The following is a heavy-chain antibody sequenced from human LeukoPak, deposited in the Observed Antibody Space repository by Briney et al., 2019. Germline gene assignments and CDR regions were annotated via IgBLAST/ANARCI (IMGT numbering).Heavy chain of an antibody. D-gene: IGHD4-17*01. J-gene: IGHJ1*01. V-gene: IGHV3-66*02. CDR2: IYSGGST. CDR1: GFTFDDYG. Sequence: PGGSLRLSCAASGFTFDDYGMTWVRQAPGKGLEWVSVIYSGGSTYYADSVKGRFTISRDNSKDTLYLQMNSLRAEDTAVYYCAVGDGDYVLGPEYFQHWGQGTLVTVSS. CDR3: AVGDGDYVLGPEYFQH.